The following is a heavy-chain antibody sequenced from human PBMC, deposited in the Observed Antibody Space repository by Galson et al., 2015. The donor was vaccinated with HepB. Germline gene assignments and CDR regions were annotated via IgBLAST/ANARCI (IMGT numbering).Heavy chain of an antibody. Sequence: SLRLSCAASGFTFSDYYMSWIRQAPGKGLEWVSYISSSGSTIYYADSVKGRFTISRDNAKNSLYLQMNSLRAEDTAVYYCASDKQPAANAFDIWGQGTMVTVSS. CDR2: ISSSGSTI. CDR1: GFTFSDYY. V-gene: IGHV3-11*01. CDR3: ASDKQPAANAFDI. D-gene: IGHD6-13*01. J-gene: IGHJ3*02.